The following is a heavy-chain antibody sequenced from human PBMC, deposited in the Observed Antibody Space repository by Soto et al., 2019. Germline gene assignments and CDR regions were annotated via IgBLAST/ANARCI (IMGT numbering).Heavy chain of an antibody. CDR3: ARESSPPTYCSGGSCYSAVYYYYYGMDV. Sequence: QVQLVESGGGVVQPGRSLRLSCAASGFTFSSYAMHWVRQAPGKGLEWVAVISYDGSNKYYADSVKGRFTISRDNSKNTLYLQMNSLRAEDTAVYYCARESSPPTYCSGGSCYSAVYYYYYGMDVWGQGTTVTVSS. D-gene: IGHD2-15*01. CDR1: GFTFSSYA. J-gene: IGHJ6*02. V-gene: IGHV3-30-3*01. CDR2: ISYDGSNK.